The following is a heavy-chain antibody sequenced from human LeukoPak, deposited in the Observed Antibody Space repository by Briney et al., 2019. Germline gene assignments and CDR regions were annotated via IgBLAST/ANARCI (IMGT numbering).Heavy chain of an antibody. Sequence: PSETLSLTCTVSGGSISSYYWSWIRQPPEKGLEWIGYIYYSGSTNYNPSLKSRVTISVDTSKNQFSLKLSSVTAADTTVYYCAREGGSSGYWGQGTLVTVSS. J-gene: IGHJ4*02. CDR3: AREGGSSGY. D-gene: IGHD6-19*01. CDR2: IYYSGST. CDR1: GGSISSYY. V-gene: IGHV4-59*01.